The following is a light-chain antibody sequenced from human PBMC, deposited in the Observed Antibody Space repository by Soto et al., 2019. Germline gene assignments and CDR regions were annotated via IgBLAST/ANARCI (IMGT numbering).Light chain of an antibody. CDR1: SSNIGSNY. CDR2: RNN. Sequence: SVLPQPPSASGTPGQRVTISCSGSSSNIGSNYVYWYQHLPGTAPKLLIYRNNQRPSGVPDRFSGSKSGTSASLATSGLRSEDEADYYCAAWDDSLSGYVFGSGTKVTVL. J-gene: IGLJ1*01. CDR3: AAWDDSLSGYV. V-gene: IGLV1-47*01.